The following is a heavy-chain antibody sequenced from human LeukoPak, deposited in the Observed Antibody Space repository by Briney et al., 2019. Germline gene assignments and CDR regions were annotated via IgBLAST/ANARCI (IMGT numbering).Heavy chain of an antibody. CDR1: GFTFENYG. Sequence: PGGSLRLSCAVSGFTFENYGMSWVRQAPGKGLEWVSGINWNGGRTAYADSGKGRFTISRDNSKNTLYLQMNSLRAEDTAVYYCAKDGGGYSSGWYYFDYWGQGTLVTVSS. CDR2: INWNGGRT. D-gene: IGHD6-19*01. V-gene: IGHV3-20*04. J-gene: IGHJ4*02. CDR3: AKDGGGYSSGWYYFDY.